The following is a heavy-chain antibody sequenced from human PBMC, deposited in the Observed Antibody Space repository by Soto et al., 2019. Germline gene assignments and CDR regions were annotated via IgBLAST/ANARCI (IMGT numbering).Heavy chain of an antibody. D-gene: IGHD7-27*01. Sequence: QVHLVQSGSEVKKPGASVKVSCKASGYIFPSYGLSWVRQAPGQGLEWMGWISAYSGNTIYAQKIQDRVTMTTETSTSKAYMELRSLRSDDTAVYYCARNGESYFDYWGQGTLVTVSS. J-gene: IGHJ4*02. V-gene: IGHV1-18*01. CDR2: ISAYSGNT. CDR1: GYIFPSYG. CDR3: ARNGESYFDY.